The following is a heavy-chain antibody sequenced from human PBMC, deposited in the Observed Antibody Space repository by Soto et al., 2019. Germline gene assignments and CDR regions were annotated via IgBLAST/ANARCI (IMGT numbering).Heavy chain of an antibody. CDR3: ARDFFDSLPAADYYYYYGMDV. CDR2: ISSSSSYI. J-gene: IGHJ6*02. V-gene: IGHV3-21*01. Sequence: GGSLRLSCAASGFTFSSYSMNWVRQAPGKGLEWVSSISSSSSYIYYADSVKGRFTISRDNAKNSLYLQMNSLRAEDTAVYYCARDFFDSLPAADYYYYYGMDVWGQGTTVTVSS. CDR1: GFTFSSYS. D-gene: IGHD2-2*01.